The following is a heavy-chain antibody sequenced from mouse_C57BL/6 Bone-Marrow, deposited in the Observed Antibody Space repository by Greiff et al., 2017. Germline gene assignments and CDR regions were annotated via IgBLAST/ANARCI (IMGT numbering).Heavy chain of an antibody. CDR3: TRGGLRNYAMDY. Sequence: LVESGEGLVKPGGSLKLSCAASGFTFSSYAMSWVRQTPEKRLEWVAYISSGGDYIYYADTVKGRFTISRDNARNTLYLQMSSLKSEDTAMYYCTRGGLRNYAMDYWGQGTSVTVSS. CDR2: ISSGGDYI. D-gene: IGHD1-1*01. V-gene: IGHV5-9-1*02. CDR1: GFTFSSYA. J-gene: IGHJ4*01.